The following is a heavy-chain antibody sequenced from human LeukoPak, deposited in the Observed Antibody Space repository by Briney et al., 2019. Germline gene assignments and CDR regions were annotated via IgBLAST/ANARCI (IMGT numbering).Heavy chain of an antibody. J-gene: IGHJ4*02. CDR3: ARAGMVRGVIRIADLGY. CDR2: INPNSGGT. CDR1: GYTFTGYY. D-gene: IGHD3-10*01. V-gene: IGHV1-2*06. Sequence: ASVKVSCKASGYTFTGYYMHWVRQAPGQGLEWMGRINPNSGGTNYAQKFQGRVTMTRDTSISTAYMELSRLRSDDTAVYYCARAGMVRGVIRIADLGYWGQGTLVTVS.